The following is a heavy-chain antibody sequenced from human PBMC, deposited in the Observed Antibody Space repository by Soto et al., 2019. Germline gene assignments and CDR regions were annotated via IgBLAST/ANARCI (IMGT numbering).Heavy chain of an antibody. D-gene: IGHD3-10*01. CDR3: AHGDPLDFHY. Sequence: QITLKVSGPALVKPTQTLTLTCTFSGFSLSPSGVAVAWIRQPPGKALEWLALIYWNGIERYSPSLKSRLTITKDTSKNQVVLTVTNMDPVDTATYFCAHGDPLDFHYWGQGTLVTVSP. J-gene: IGHJ4*02. CDR1: GFSLSPSGVA. V-gene: IGHV2-5*01. CDR2: IYWNGIE.